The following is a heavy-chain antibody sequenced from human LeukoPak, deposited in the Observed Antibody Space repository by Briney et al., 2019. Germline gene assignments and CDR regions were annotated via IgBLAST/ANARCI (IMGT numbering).Heavy chain of an antibody. CDR1: GFTFSSYA. D-gene: IGHD2-2*02. Sequence: GGSLRLSCAASGFTFSSYAMSWVRQAPGKGLEWVSAISGSGDSSYYADSVKGRFTISRDNSKNTQYLQMNSLRAEDTAVYYCAKDLGCSSTSCYTRRSYYYYYGMDVWGQGTTVTVSS. J-gene: IGHJ6*02. V-gene: IGHV3-23*01. CDR2: ISGSGDSS. CDR3: AKDLGCSSTSCYTRRSYYYYYGMDV.